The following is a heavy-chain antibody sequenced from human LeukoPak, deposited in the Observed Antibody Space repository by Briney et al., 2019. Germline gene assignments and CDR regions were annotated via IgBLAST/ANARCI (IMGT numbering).Heavy chain of an antibody. CDR1: GFTFGDYA. CDR2: VRSKAYGGTA. CDR3: TTYHYDTSGYYYVTY. D-gene: IGHD3-22*01. Sequence: GGSLTLSCTASGFTFGDYAMRWVPQAPGKGLEGVGFVRSKAYGGTADYAASLKGRFTISRDDSKNIVYLQMNSLKTEDAAVYYCTTYHYDTSGYYYVTYWGQGTLVSVSS. J-gene: IGHJ4*02. V-gene: IGHV3-49*04.